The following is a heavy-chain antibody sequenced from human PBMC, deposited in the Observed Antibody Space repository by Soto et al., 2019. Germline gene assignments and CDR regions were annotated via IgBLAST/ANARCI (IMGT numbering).Heavy chain of an antibody. Sequence: EVQLVESGGGLVQPGGSLRLSCAAPGFTFSTYWMSWVRQAPGKGLEWVANIKQDGSEKYYVDSVRGRFTISRDNAKNSLYLQMNSLRAEGTAVYYCAGADGEWLVRRFNYWGQGTLVTVSS. D-gene: IGHD6-19*01. CDR3: AGADGEWLVRRFNY. CDR1: GFTFSTYW. J-gene: IGHJ4*02. CDR2: IKQDGSEK. V-gene: IGHV3-7*01.